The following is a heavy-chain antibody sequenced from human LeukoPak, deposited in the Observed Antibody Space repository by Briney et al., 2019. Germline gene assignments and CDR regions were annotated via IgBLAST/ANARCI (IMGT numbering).Heavy chain of an antibody. CDR2: INHSGST. D-gene: IGHD6-19*01. CDR1: GGSISSSSYY. V-gene: IGHV4-39*07. CDR3: ARGLAGYYYYYGMDV. Sequence: SETLSLTCTVSGGSISSSSYYWGWIRQPPGKGLEWIGEINHSGSTNYNPSLKSRVTISVDTSKNQFSLKLSSVTAADTAVYYCARGLAGYYYYYGMDVWGQGTTVTVSS. J-gene: IGHJ6*02.